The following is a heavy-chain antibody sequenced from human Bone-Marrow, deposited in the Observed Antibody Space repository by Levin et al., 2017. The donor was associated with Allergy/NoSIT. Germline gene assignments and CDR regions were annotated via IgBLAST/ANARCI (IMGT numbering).Heavy chain of an antibody. CDR2: IYYTGTS. CDR3: ARVARYASLPGGFDP. V-gene: IGHV4-30-4*01. CDR1: GGSISSGDYY. D-gene: IGHD2-2*01. Sequence: KSSETLSLTCSVSGGSISSGDYYWSWIRQTPGKGLEWIGYIYYTGTSDYNPSLTSRVTVSVDTSKNQFSLDLNSVTAADTAVYYCARVARYASLPGGFDPWGQGTLVTVSS. J-gene: IGHJ5*02.